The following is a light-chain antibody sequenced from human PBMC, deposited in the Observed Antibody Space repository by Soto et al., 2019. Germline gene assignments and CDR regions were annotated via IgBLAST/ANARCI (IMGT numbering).Light chain of an antibody. CDR2: EVS. CDR1: SSDVGGYNY. J-gene: IGLJ2*01. V-gene: IGLV2-8*01. Sequence: QSVLTQPPSASGSPGQSVTISCTGTSSDVGGYNYVSWYQQLPGKAPKLMIYEVSKRPSGVPDRFSGSKSGNTASLTVSGLQAEDEADYYCSSYAGSNNVLFGGGTKLTVL. CDR3: SSYAGSNNVL.